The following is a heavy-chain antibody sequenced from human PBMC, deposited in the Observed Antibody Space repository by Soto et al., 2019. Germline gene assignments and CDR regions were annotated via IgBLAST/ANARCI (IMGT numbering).Heavy chain of an antibody. V-gene: IGHV4-30-2*01. J-gene: IGHJ4*02. CDR1: CASITYGGSS. D-gene: IGHD1-26*01. CDR2: INHLETT. CDR3: ARGGGSDSFDY. Sequence: SETLSLTCNFSCASITYGGSSWIWFRQTPGKGLQWIGYINHLETTFYNPSFESRLTLSIDRAKNQFSLNLNSMSAADRAVYFCARGGGSDSFDYWVQGILVTVSS.